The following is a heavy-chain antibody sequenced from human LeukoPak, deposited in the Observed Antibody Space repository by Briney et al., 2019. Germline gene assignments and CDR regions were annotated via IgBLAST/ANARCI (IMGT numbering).Heavy chain of an antibody. Sequence: GGSLRLSCAASGFTFSSYAMHWVRQAPGKGLEWVAVISYDGSNKYYADSVKGRFTISRDNSKNTLYLQMNSLRAEDTAVYYCARDSDAFDIWGQGTMVTVSS. J-gene: IGHJ3*02. CDR2: ISYDGSNK. V-gene: IGHV3-30-3*01. CDR1: GFTFSSYA. CDR3: ARDSDAFDI.